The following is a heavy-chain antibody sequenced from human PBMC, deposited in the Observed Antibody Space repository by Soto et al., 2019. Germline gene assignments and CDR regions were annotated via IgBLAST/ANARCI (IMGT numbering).Heavy chain of an antibody. Sequence: PGGALRLSCAASGFTFSSYAMSWVRPAPGKGLGWVSAISGSGGSTYYADSVKGRFTISRDNSKNTLYLQMNSLRAEDTAVYYCAKLRRGQAYYFDYWGQGTLVTVSS. CDR3: AKLRRGQAYYFDY. CDR1: GFTFSSYA. CDR2: ISGSGGST. J-gene: IGHJ4*02. V-gene: IGHV3-23*01. D-gene: IGHD2-21*01.